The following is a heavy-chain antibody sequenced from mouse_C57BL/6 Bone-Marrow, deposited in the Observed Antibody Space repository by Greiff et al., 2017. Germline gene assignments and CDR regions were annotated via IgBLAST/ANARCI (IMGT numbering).Heavy chain of an antibody. Sequence: ESGAELARPGASVKLSCKASGYTFTSYGISWVKQRTGQGLEWIGEIYPRSGNTYYNEKFKGKATLTADKSSSTAYMELRSLTSEDSAVYFCARKVYYGSSYAMDYWGQGTSVTVSS. CDR2: IYPRSGNT. CDR1: GYTFTSYG. V-gene: IGHV1-81*01. J-gene: IGHJ4*01. D-gene: IGHD1-1*01. CDR3: ARKVYYGSSYAMDY.